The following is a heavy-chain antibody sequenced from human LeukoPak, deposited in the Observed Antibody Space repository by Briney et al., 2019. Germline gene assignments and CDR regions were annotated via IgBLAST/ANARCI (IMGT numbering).Heavy chain of an antibody. Sequence: SETLSLTCTVSGGSISDYYWNWIRQPPGKGLEWIGYIYYSGSTTYNPSLKSRVTMSVDTAKNQFSLKLRSVTAADTAVYFRARGDFCSKSNCYLRPMDVWGKGTTVTVSS. CDR2: IYYSGST. J-gene: IGHJ6*03. CDR3: ARGDFCSKSNCYLRPMDV. CDR1: GGSISDYY. D-gene: IGHD3-3*01. V-gene: IGHV4-59*01.